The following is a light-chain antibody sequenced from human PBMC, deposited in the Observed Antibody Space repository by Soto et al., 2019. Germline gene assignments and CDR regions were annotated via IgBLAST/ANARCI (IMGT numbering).Light chain of an antibody. Sequence: QSVLTQPASVSGSPGQSITISCTGTSSDVGSYNLVSWYQQHPGKAPKLMIYEGSKRPSGVSHRFSGSKSGNTASLTISGLQAEDEADYYCCSYAGSSTVAYVFGTGTKVTVL. J-gene: IGLJ1*01. CDR3: CSYAGSSTVAYV. CDR1: SSDVGSYNL. V-gene: IGLV2-23*03. CDR2: EGS.